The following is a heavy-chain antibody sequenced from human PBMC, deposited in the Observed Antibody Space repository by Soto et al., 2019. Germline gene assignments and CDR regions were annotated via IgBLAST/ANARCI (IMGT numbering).Heavy chain of an antibody. CDR3: ARGIGYCSSTSCYADHDY. Sequence: AETLSLTCAVYGGSFSGYYWSWIRQPPGKGLEWIGEINHSGSTNYNPSLKSRVTISVDTSKNQFSLKLSSVTAADTAVYYCARGIGYCSSTSCYADHDYWGQGTLVTVSS. D-gene: IGHD2-2*01. J-gene: IGHJ4*02. CDR2: INHSGST. CDR1: GGSFSGYY. V-gene: IGHV4-34*01.